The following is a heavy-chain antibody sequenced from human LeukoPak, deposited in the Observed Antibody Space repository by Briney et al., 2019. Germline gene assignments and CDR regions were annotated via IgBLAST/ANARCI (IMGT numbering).Heavy chain of an antibody. J-gene: IGHJ4*02. CDR3: VRDRGRASVDY. CDR2: IKQDASEE. V-gene: IGHV3-7*01. CDR1: GFTFAGYW. D-gene: IGHD1-26*01. Sequence: PGGSQRLSCAASGFTFAGYWISWVRQAPGKGLEWVANIKQDASEEYYVDSVKGRFTISRDNAKNSLYLQMNSLRAEDTAVYYCVRDRGRASVDYWGQGTLVTVSS.